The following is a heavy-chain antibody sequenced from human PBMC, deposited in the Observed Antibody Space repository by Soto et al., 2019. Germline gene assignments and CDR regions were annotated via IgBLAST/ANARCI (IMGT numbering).Heavy chain of an antibody. CDR1: GGSVSSGSYY. V-gene: IGHV4-61*01. Sequence: SETLSLTCTVSGGSVSSGSYYWSWIRQPPGKGLEWIGYIYYSGSTNYNPSLKSRVTISVDTSKNQFSLKLSSVTAADTAAYYCARDPTMIVVVPGAHYGMDVWGQGTTVTVSS. J-gene: IGHJ6*02. CDR2: IYYSGST. D-gene: IGHD3-22*01. CDR3: ARDPTMIVVVPGAHYGMDV.